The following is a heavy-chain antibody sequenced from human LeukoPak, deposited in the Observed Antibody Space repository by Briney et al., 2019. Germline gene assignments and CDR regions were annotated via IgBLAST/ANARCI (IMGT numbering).Heavy chain of an antibody. J-gene: IGHJ5*02. CDR2: IYYSGST. Sequence: SETLSLTCTVSGGSISSYYWSWIRQPPGKGLEWIGYIYYSGSTNYNPSLKSRVTISVDTSKNQFSLKLSSVTAADTAVYYCAREVKGGDFWSGYYSKNNWFDPWGQGTLATVSS. V-gene: IGHV4-59*01. D-gene: IGHD3-3*01. CDR1: GGSISSYY. CDR3: AREVKGGDFWSGYYSKNNWFDP.